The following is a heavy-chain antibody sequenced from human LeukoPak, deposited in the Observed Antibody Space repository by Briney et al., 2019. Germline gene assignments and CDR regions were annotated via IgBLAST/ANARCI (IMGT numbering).Heavy chain of an antibody. D-gene: IGHD5-18*01. J-gene: IGHJ4*02. CDR1: GFTFSSYG. Sequence: GGSLRLSCAASGFTFSSYGMSWVRQAPGKGLEWVSTISDGGGSTYYADSVKGRFTISRDNSKNTLYLQMNSLRAEDTAVYYCAKDHSYGLMWNYPRLYYFDYWGQGTLVTVSS. CDR2: ISDGGGST. V-gene: IGHV3-23*01. CDR3: AKDHSYGLMWNYPRLYYFDY.